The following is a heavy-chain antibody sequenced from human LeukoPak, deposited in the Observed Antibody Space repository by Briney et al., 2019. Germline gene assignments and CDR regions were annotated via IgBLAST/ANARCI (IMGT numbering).Heavy chain of an antibody. Sequence: SVKVSCKASGGTFSSYAISWVRQAPGQGLEWMGGIIPIFGTANYAQKFQGRVTITADKSTSTAYMELSSLRPDDTAVYYCARTLYGDYGDYWGQGTLVTVSS. CDR3: ARTLYGDYGDY. CDR1: GGTFSSYA. V-gene: IGHV1-69*06. CDR2: IIPIFGTA. D-gene: IGHD4-17*01. J-gene: IGHJ4*02.